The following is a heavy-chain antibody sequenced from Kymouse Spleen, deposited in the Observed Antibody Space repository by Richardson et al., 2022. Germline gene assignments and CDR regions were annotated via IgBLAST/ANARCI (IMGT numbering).Heavy chain of an antibody. J-gene: IGHJ2*01. Sequence: EVQLVESGGGLVKPGGSLRLSCAASGFTFSSYSMNWVRQAPGKGLEWVSSISSSSSYIYYADSVKGRFTISRDNAKNSLYLQMNSLRAEDTAVYYCAGGGDMWYFDLWGRGTLVTVSS. CDR2: ISSSSSYI. V-gene: IGHV3-21*03. CDR1: GFTFSSYS. CDR3: AGGGDMWYFDL. D-gene: IGHD3-16*02.